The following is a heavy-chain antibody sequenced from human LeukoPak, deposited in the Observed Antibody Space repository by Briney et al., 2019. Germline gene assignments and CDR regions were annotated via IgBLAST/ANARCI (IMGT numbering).Heavy chain of an antibody. V-gene: IGHV1-69*05. D-gene: IGHD2-2*01. CDR3: ARDLLGYCSSTSCYLGWFDP. CDR1: GGTFGIYA. CDR2: IIPIFGTA. Sequence: SVKVSCKASGGTFGIYAISWVRQAPGQGLEWMGGIIPIFGTANYAQKFQGRVTITTDESTSTAYMELSSLRSEDTAVYYCARDLLGYCSSTSCYLGWFDPWGQGTLVTVSS. J-gene: IGHJ5*02.